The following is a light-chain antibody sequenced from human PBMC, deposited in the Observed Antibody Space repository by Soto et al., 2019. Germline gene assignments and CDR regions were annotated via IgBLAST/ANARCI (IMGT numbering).Light chain of an antibody. CDR1: QSVSSSY. CDR3: QQRSNWPPNT. J-gene: IGKJ5*01. Sequence: EIVLTQSPGTLSLSPGERATLSCRASQSVSSSYLAWYQQKPGQAPRLLIYGASSRATGIPGRFSGSGSGTDFTLTISSLEPEDFAVYYCQQRSNWPPNTFGQGTRLEIK. CDR2: GAS. V-gene: IGKV3D-20*02.